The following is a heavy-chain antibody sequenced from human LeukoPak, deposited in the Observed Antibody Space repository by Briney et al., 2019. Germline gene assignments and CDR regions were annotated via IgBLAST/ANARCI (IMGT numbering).Heavy chain of an antibody. Sequence: GGSLRLSCAASGFTFSSYSMNWVRQAPGKGLEWVSSISSSSSHIYYADSVKGRFTISRDNAKNSLYLQMNSLRAEDTAVYYCARDAMVRGYDYYFDYWGQGTLVTVSS. V-gene: IGHV3-21*01. D-gene: IGHD3-10*01. J-gene: IGHJ4*02. CDR2: ISSSSSHI. CDR3: ARDAMVRGYDYYFDY. CDR1: GFTFSSYS.